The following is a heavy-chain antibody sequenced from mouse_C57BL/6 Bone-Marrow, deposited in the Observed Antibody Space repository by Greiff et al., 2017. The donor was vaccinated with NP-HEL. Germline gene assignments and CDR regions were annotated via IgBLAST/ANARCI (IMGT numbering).Heavy chain of an antibody. CDR3: ARGFGDY. Sequence: EVKLQQSGPELVKPGASVKISCKASGYTFTDYYMNWVKQSHGKSLEWIGDINPNNGGTSYNQKFKGKATLTVDKSSSTAYMELRSLTSEDSAVYYCARGFGDYWGQGTSVTVSS. CDR1: GYTFTDYY. J-gene: IGHJ4*01. V-gene: IGHV1-26*01. CDR2: INPNNGGT.